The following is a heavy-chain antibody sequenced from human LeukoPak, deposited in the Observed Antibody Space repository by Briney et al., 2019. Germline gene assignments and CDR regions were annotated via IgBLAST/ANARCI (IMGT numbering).Heavy chain of an antibody. Sequence: GGSLRLSCAASGFTFSSYSMNWVRQAPGKGLEWVSSISSSSSYIYYADSVKGRFTISRDNAKNTLYLQMNSLRAEDTAVYYCARVDCSSTSCSFDYWGQGTLVTVSS. J-gene: IGHJ4*02. CDR2: ISSSSSYI. CDR1: GFTFSSYS. D-gene: IGHD2-2*01. V-gene: IGHV3-21*01. CDR3: ARVDCSSTSCSFDY.